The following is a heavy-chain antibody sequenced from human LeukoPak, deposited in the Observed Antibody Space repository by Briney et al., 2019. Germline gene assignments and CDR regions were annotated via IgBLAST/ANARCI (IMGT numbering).Heavy chain of an antibody. CDR3: ARGLSPAGETLGY. CDR1: GGALSGYY. CDR2: INHSEIP. V-gene: IGHV4-34*01. D-gene: IGHD7-27*01. Sequence: SETWSLTCTVYGGALSGYYWSWIRQPPGKGLDWIGEINHSEIPRYNPSLKSRVTISLDTSKNQFSLNLTSVTAADTALYYCARGLSPAGETLGYWGQGTLVTVSS. J-gene: IGHJ4*02.